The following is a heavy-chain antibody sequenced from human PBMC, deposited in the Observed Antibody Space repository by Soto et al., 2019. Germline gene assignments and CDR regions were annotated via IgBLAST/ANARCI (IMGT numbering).Heavy chain of an antibody. Sequence: ASVKVSCKASGYTFTSYYMHWVRQAPGQGLEWMGIINPSGGSTSYAQKFQGRVTITADESTSTAYMELSSLRSEDTAVYYCARDLGKYYDFWSGYKYNWFDPWGQGTLVTVSS. CDR1: GYTFTSYY. J-gene: IGHJ5*02. CDR3: ARDLGKYYDFWSGYKYNWFDP. D-gene: IGHD3-3*01. CDR2: INPSGGST. V-gene: IGHV1-46*01.